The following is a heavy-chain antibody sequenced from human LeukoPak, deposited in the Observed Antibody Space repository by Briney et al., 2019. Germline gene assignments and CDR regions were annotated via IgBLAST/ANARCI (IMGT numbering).Heavy chain of an antibody. CDR3: ARDLARITMVRGVIPGMDV. V-gene: IGHV1-2*02. Sequence: ASVKVSCKVSGYTLTELSMHWVRQAPGQGLEWMGWINPNSGGTNYAQKFQGRVTMTRDTSISTAYMELSRLRSDDTAVYYCARDLARITMVRGVIPGMDVWGQGTTVTVSS. J-gene: IGHJ6*02. CDR2: INPNSGGT. CDR1: GYTLTELS. D-gene: IGHD3-10*01.